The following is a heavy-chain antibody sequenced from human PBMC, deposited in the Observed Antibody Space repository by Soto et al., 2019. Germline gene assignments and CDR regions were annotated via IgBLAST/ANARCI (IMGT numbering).Heavy chain of an antibody. CDR2: TYYRLEWYN. Sequence: PSPTLSLTCAISGDSVSSNSAAWNWIRQSPSRGLEWLGRTYYRLEWYNEYAVSVKSRITINPDTSKNQFSLQLNSVTPDDTAMYYCARDRGYYYPFDPWGQGTLVTVSS. V-gene: IGHV6-1*01. CDR3: ARDRGYYYPFDP. J-gene: IGHJ5*02. CDR1: GDSVSSNSAA. D-gene: IGHD3-22*01.